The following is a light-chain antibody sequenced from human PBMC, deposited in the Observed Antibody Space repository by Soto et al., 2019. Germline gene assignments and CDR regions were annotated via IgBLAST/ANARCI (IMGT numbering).Light chain of an antibody. CDR2: DAS. Sequence: EMVLTQSPATMSLSPGDRATLSCRASQTVTSNFLAWYQQKPGQAPRLLIHDASTRATGIPARFSGGGSGTDFNLTISSLEPEDSAVYYCQDRSNWPLGTFGQGTKVDIK. CDR1: QTVTSNF. CDR3: QDRSNWPLGT. J-gene: IGKJ1*01. V-gene: IGKV3-11*01.